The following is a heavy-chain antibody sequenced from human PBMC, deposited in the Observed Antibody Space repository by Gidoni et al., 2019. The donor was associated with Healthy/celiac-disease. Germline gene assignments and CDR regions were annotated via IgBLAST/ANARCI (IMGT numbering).Heavy chain of an antibody. Sequence: QLQLVQSGAEVKKPGASVKVSCKASGYTFTSYYMHWVRQAPGQGLEWMGIIKPSGGSTSYAQKCQGRVTMTRDTSTSTVYMELSSLRSEDTAVYYCARDLTNYYDSSGYYFHYYYFDYWGQGTLVTVSS. V-gene: IGHV1-46*03. D-gene: IGHD3-22*01. CDR2: IKPSGGST. J-gene: IGHJ4*02. CDR3: ARDLTNYYDSSGYYFHYYYFDY. CDR1: GYTFTSYY.